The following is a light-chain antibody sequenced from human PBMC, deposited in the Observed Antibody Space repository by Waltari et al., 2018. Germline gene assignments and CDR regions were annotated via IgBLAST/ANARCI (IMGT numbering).Light chain of an antibody. Sequence: EVVLTQSPAILSLSPGERATRPSRASQRVRAFVAWSQQKTGQAPRLLVYDASNRATGIPARFSGSGSGTDFTLTISSLEPEDFAVYYCQQRSDWLTFGGGTRVEIK. V-gene: IGKV3-11*01. CDR1: QRVRAF. CDR2: DAS. J-gene: IGKJ4*01. CDR3: QQRSDWLT.